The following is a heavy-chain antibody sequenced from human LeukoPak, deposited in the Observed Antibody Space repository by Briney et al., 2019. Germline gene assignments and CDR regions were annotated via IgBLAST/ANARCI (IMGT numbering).Heavy chain of an antibody. J-gene: IGHJ4*02. D-gene: IGHD2-15*01. CDR3: ARDHCSGGSCYPDY. Sequence: SETLSLTCTVSGGSISSYYWSWIRQPPGKGLEWIGYIYYSGSTNYNPSLKSRVTISVDTSKNQFSLKLSPVTAADTAVYYCARDHCSGGSCYPDYWGQGTLVTVSS. CDR1: GGSISSYY. CDR2: IYYSGST. V-gene: IGHV4-59*01.